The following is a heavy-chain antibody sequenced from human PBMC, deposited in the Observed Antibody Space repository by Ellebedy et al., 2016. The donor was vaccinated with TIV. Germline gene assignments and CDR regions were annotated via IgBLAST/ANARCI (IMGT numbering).Heavy chain of an antibody. CDR3: ATDGSYGDYLSPAHAFEI. V-gene: IGHV3-7*01. D-gene: IGHD4-17*01. Sequence: GESLKISCGSSGFSFRSYWMTWVRQAPGKGLEWVANINQGGSARHYVDSVKGRFTISRDNAKNSLYLEMNSLRAEDTAVYYCATDGSYGDYLSPAHAFEIWGQGTVVAVSS. CDR1: GFSFRSYW. CDR2: INQGGSAR. J-gene: IGHJ3*02.